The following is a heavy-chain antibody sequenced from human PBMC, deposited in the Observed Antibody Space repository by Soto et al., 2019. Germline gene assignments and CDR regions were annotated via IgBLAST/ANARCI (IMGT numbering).Heavy chain of an antibody. V-gene: IGHV1-18*01. CDR3: ARLFSKGEAWLWFGSNPPDAFDI. D-gene: IGHD3-10*01. J-gene: IGHJ3*02. Sequence: ASVKVSFKASCYTFTSYGISWVIHAPGQVLYLMLLIIAYNFNTNYAQKLQCRVTMTTDTSTSTAYMELRSLRSDDTAVYYCARLFSKGEAWLWFGSNPPDAFDIWGQGTMVTVSS. CDR2: IIAYNFNT. CDR1: CYTFTSYG.